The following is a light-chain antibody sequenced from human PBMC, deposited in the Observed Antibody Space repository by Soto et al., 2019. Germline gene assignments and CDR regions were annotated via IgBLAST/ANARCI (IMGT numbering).Light chain of an antibody. CDR3: QHYGSPGT. CDR1: QSVSNNY. Sequence: ELVCTQSPGTLSLSPGERATLSCRASQSVSNNYLAWYQQQPGQAPRLLIYGASNRATGIPDRFSGSGSGTEFTLTLSRMDPEYFAVDYCQHYGSPGTFGQGTKVDIK. V-gene: IGKV3-20*01. J-gene: IGKJ1*01. CDR2: GAS.